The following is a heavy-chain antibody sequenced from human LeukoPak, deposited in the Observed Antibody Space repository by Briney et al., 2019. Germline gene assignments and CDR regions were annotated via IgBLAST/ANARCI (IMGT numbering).Heavy chain of an antibody. CDR3: ATRKLGNDY. V-gene: IGHV4-59*01. J-gene: IGHJ4*02. Sequence: EPSETLSLTCTVSGGSISSYYWSWIRQPPGKGLEWIGNIYYSGSTNYNPSLKSRVTISADTSKNQFSLKLYSVTAADTAVYYCATRKLGNDYWGQGTLVTVSS. CDR2: IYYSGST. D-gene: IGHD7-27*01. CDR1: GGSISSYY.